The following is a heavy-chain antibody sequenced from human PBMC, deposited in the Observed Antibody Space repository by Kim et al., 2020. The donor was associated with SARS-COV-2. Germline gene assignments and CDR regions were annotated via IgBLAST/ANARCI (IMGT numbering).Heavy chain of an antibody. V-gene: IGHV4-34*01. Sequence: SETLSLTCAVYGESFSGYFWTWIRQSPGKGLEWIGAVNHSGDTNYSPSLKSRVIISVDTSKSHFSLKVNSVPAADTAVYYCARRGMIRESGVDYWGQGTLVTVSS. CDR1: GESFSGYF. D-gene: IGHD3-16*01. CDR2: VNHSGDT. J-gene: IGHJ4*02. CDR3: ARRGMIRESGVDY.